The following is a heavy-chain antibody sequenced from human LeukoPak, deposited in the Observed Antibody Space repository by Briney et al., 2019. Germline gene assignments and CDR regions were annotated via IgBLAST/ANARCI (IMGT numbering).Heavy chain of an antibody. V-gene: IGHV3-30*15. D-gene: IGHD6-13*01. CDR1: GFSFSSYP. CDR3: AKGTAAGTWGTIDC. CDR2: ISYDGRYE. J-gene: IGHJ4*02. Sequence: GGSLRLSCAASGFSFSSYPLHWVRQAPGKGPEWVAVISYDGRYEYYAESVKGRVIISRDNFKNTLYLQMSSLRAEDTAVYYCAKGTAAGTWGTIDCWGQGALVTVSS.